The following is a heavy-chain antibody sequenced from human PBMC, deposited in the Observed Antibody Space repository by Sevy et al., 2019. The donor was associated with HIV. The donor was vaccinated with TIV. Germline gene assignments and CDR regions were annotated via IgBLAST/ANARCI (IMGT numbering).Heavy chain of an antibody. CDR3: AKGVKTQKSSGPDY. Sequence: GGSLRLSCAASGFTFSSYAMIWVRQAPGKGLEWVSAISGSGGSTYYADSVKGRFTISRDNSKNTLYLQMNSLRAEDTAVYYCAKGVKTQKSSGPDYWGQGTLVTVSS. J-gene: IGHJ4*02. V-gene: IGHV3-23*01. D-gene: IGHD6-19*01. CDR2: ISGSGGST. CDR1: GFTFSSYA.